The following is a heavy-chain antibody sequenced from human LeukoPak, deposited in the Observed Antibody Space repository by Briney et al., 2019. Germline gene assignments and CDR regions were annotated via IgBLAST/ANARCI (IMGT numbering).Heavy chain of an antibody. D-gene: IGHD2-8*01. Sequence: PSETLSLTCAVSGVSLTDYYWSWIRQSPGKGLEWVGEVSPDGYDKYNPSLKSRVSISVDRSDHQLSLRLSSVTAADTAIYYCARIRCVSGPEICYNHWAQESLVTVSS. CDR1: GVSLTDYY. CDR2: VSPDGYD. V-gene: IGHV4-34*01. J-gene: IGHJ5*02. CDR3: ARIRCVSGPEICYNH.